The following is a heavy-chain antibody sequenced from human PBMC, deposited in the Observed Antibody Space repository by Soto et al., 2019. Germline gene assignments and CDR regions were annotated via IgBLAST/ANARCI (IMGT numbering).Heavy chain of an antibody. V-gene: IGHV1-69*06. Sequence: QVQLVQSGAEVKKPGSSVKVSCKASGGTFSSYAISWVRQAPGQGLEWMGGISPIFGTANNAQKFQARVTITSDNSTSTAYMERSSLRSEDTALYYRARAPLRYGGGDCYSCFDYWGQGTLVTVSS. J-gene: IGHJ4*02. D-gene: IGHD2-21*02. CDR3: ARAPLRYGGGDCYSCFDY. CDR2: ISPIFGTA. CDR1: GGTFSSYA.